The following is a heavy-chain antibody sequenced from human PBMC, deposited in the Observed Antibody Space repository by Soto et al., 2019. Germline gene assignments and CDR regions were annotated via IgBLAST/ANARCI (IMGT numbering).Heavy chain of an antibody. CDR2: ISPRSDYI. CDR1: GFIFSSYS. V-gene: IGHV3-21*06. Sequence: EVQLVESGGGLVKPGGSLRLSCAASGFIFSSYSMNWVRQAPGKGLEWVSSISPRSDYIYFADSLRGRFTISRDNAQNSLYLHMTNLSAEDTDVYHCAIGSGTLERYSDLDYWGQGTLVTVSS. CDR3: AIGSGTLERYSDLDY. D-gene: IGHD3-10*01. J-gene: IGHJ4*02.